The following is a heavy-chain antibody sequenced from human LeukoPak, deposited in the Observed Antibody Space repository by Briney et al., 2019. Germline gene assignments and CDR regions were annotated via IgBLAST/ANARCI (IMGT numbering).Heavy chain of an antibody. CDR3: ASYVGANDY. Sequence: GSLRLSCAASGFTFSSYSMNWVRQPPGKGLEWIGEIYHSGSTNYNPSLKSRVTISVDKSKNQFSLKLSSVTAADTAVYYCASYVGANDYWGQGTLVTVSS. CDR2: IYHSGST. J-gene: IGHJ4*02. D-gene: IGHD1-26*01. V-gene: IGHV4-4*02. CDR1: GFTFSSYSM.